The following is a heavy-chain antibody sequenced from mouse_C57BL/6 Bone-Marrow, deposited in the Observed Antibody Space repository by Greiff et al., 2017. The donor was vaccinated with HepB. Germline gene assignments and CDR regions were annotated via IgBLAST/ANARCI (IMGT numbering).Heavy chain of an antibody. Sequence: EVQLVESGGGLVQPGGSLKLSCAASGFTFSDYGMAWVRQAPRKGPEWVAFISNLAYSIYYADTVTGRFTISRENAKNTLYLEMRSLRSEDTAMYYCARRERATTEGYYAMDYWGQGTSVTVSS. D-gene: IGHD2-12*01. CDR2: ISNLAYSI. CDR1: GFTFSDYG. V-gene: IGHV5-15*01. CDR3: ARRERATTEGYYAMDY. J-gene: IGHJ4*01.